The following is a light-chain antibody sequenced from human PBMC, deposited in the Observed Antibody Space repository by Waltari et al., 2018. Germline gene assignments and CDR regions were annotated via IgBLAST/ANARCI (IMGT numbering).Light chain of an antibody. Sequence: VIWMTQYPSLLSASTADRVTISCRISQGISSYLAWYQQKPGKAPELLIYAASTLQSWVPSRFSGSGSGTDFTLTISSLEPEDFAVYYCQQRSNWPITFGQGTRLEIK. CDR1: QGISSY. CDR2: AAS. J-gene: IGKJ5*01. V-gene: IGKV1D-8*03. CDR3: QQRSNWPIT.